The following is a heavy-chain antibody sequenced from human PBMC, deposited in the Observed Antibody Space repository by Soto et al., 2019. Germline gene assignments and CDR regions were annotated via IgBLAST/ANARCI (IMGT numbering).Heavy chain of an antibody. J-gene: IGHJ1*01. V-gene: IGHV4-34*01. Sequence: PSETLSLTCAVYGGSFSGYYWSWIRQPPGKGLEWIGEINHSGSTNYNPSLKSRVTISVDTSKNQFSLKLSSVTAADTAVYYCARGPITMVRGVIIPKYFQHWGQGTLVTVSS. CDR2: INHSGST. CDR3: ARGPITMVRGVIIPKYFQH. CDR1: GGSFSGYY. D-gene: IGHD3-10*01.